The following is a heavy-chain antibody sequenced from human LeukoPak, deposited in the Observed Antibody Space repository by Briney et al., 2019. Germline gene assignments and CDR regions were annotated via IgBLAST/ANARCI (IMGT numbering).Heavy chain of an antibody. CDR1: GFTFSSYS. CDR2: ISGSSSTI. V-gene: IGHV3-48*01. D-gene: IGHD4-23*01. Sequence: PGGSLRLSCAASGFTFSSYSMNWVRQAPGKGLEWVSYISGSSSTIYYADSVKGRFTISRDNAKNSLYLQMNSLRAEDTAVYYYASGSTVVTHFDYWGQGTLVTVSS. CDR3: ASGSTVVTHFDY. J-gene: IGHJ4*02.